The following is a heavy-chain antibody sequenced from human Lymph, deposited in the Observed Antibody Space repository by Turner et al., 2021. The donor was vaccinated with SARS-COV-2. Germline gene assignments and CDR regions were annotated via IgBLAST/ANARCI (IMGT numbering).Heavy chain of an antibody. CDR1: GGTFSTYV. CDR3: ARRHSGNYDAFDI. D-gene: IGHD1-26*01. V-gene: IGHV1-69*10. J-gene: IGHJ3*02. Sequence: QVQLVQSGAAGKKPGSSVKVSCKASGGTFSTYVISWVRQAPGQGLEWMGGIIPILGIANYAQKFQGRVTITADKSTSTAYMELSSLRSEDTAVYHCARRHSGNYDAFDIWGQGTMVTVSS. CDR2: IIPILGIA.